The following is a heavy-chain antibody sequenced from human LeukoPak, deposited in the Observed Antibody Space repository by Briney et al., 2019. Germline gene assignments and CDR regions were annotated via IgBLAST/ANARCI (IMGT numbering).Heavy chain of an antibody. CDR2: IYYSGST. J-gene: IGHJ3*02. V-gene: IGHV4-39*01. D-gene: IGHD1-20*01. Sequence: SETLSLTCTVSGGSISSSSYYWGWIRQPPGKGLEWIGSIYYSGSTYYSPSLKSRVTISVDTSKNQFSLRLSSVTAADTAVYYCARRPAITRTDAAFDIWGQGTMVTVSS. CDR1: GGSISSSSYY. CDR3: ARRPAITRTDAAFDI.